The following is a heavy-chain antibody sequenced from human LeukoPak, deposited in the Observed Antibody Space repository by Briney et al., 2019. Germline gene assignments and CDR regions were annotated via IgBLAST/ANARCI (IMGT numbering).Heavy chain of an antibody. CDR1: GFTFSNDW. V-gene: IGHV3-7*05. CDR3: ARGRGWLEDY. J-gene: IGHJ4*02. D-gene: IGHD5-12*01. Sequence: GGSLRLSCAASGFTFSNDWMNWVRQAPGKGLEWVANIKQDGSEKNYVDSVKGRFTISRDNAKNSLFLQMNSLRADDTAVYYCARGRGWLEDYWGQGTLVTVSS. CDR2: IKQDGSEK.